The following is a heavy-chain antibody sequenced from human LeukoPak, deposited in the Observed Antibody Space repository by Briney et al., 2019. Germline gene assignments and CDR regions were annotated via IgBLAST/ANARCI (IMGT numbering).Heavy chain of an antibody. D-gene: IGHD3-22*01. CDR3: ASDMGQYYDSSGYYSWYFDL. CDR1: GGSVSSGSYY. V-gene: IGHV4-61*01. CDR2: IYYSGIT. J-gene: IGHJ2*01. Sequence: SETLSLTCTFSGGSVSSGSYYWSWIRQPPGKELEWIGDIYYSGITNYNPSPKSRVTISVDTSKNQFSLKLSSVTAADTAVYYCASDMGQYYDSSGYYSWYFDLWGRGTLVTVSS.